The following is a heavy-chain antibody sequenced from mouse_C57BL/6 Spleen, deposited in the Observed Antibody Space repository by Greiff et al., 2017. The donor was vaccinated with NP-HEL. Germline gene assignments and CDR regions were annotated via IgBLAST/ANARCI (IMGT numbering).Heavy chain of an antibody. J-gene: IGHJ2*01. CDR2: ISSGGDYI. V-gene: IGHV5-9-1*02. Sequence: EVQGVESGEGLVKPGGSLKLSCAASGFTFSSYAMSWVRQTPEKRLEWVAYISSGGDYIYYADTVKGRFTISRDNARNTLYLQMSSLKSEDTAMYYCTRCLYYYGSSFYFDYWGQGTTLTVSS. D-gene: IGHD1-1*01. CDR3: TRCLYYYGSSFYFDY. CDR1: GFTFSSYA.